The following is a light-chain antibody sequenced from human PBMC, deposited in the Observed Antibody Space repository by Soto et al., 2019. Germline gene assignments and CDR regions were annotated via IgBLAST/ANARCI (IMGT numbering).Light chain of an antibody. Sequence: QSVLTQPASVSGSPGQSITLSCTGTSSDVGSYNLVSWYQQHPGKAPKLMIYEVSKRPSGVSNRFSGSKSGNTASLTISGLQAEDEADYYCCSYAGTVFGGGTKLTVL. J-gene: IGLJ2*01. CDR3: CSYAGTV. CDR1: SSDVGSYNL. CDR2: EVS. V-gene: IGLV2-23*02.